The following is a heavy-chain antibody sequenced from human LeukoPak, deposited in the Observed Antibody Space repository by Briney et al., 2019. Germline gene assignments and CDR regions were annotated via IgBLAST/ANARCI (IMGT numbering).Heavy chain of an antibody. CDR1: GFSINSDYY. J-gene: IGHJ4*02. V-gene: IGHV4-38-2*01. D-gene: IGHD2-15*01. CDR2: IYHSGTT. CDR3: ARSYGGNFDY. Sequence: SETLSLTCAVSGFSINSDYYWAWIRQPPGQGLEWIGSIYHSGTTYYNPSLKSRVTISVDTSRDQFSLKLSSVTAADTAAYYCARSYGGNFDYWGQGTLVTVSS.